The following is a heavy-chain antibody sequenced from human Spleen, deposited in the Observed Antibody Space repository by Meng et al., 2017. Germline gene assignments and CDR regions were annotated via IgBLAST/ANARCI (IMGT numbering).Heavy chain of an antibody. J-gene: IGHJ4*02. CDR3: ARHRDCGGDCYPDY. Sequence: GESLKISSAASGFSVNTNHMTWVRRAPGKGLQWVSVIYSGGATYYADSVKGGFTISRDNSKNTVYLQMSSLRVEDTAVYYCARHRDCGGDCYPDYWGQGTLVTVSS. CDR2: IYSGGAT. CDR1: GFSVNTNH. V-gene: IGHV3-66*04. D-gene: IGHD2-21*02.